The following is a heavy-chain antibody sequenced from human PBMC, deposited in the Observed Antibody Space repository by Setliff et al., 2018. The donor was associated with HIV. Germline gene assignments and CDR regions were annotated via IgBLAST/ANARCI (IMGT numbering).Heavy chain of an antibody. D-gene: IGHD6-6*01. CDR3: ATRQAPRSCYMDV. CDR2: SRGTGGDT. CDR1: GFTFSNSL. Sequence: PGGSLRLSCAASGFTFSNSLMTWVRQAPGKGLEWVSSSRGTGGDTYYSDSVKGRFTISRDNSKNTLYLQMDSLRAEDTAVYYCATRQAPRSCYMDVWGKGTTVTVSS. V-gene: IGHV3-23*01. J-gene: IGHJ6*03.